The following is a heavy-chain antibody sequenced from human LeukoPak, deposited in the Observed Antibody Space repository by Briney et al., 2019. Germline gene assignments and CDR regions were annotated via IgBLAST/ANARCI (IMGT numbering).Heavy chain of an antibody. D-gene: IGHD5-24*01. V-gene: IGHV4-39*01. J-gene: IGHJ6*03. CDR3: ARHLDGYNYYYYYYMDV. Sequence: SETLSLTCTVSGGSIRSSGYYWGWIRQPPGKGLEWIGGIYYSGSTYYNPSLKSRVTISVDTSKNQFSLKLSSVTAADTAVYYCARHLDGYNYYYYYYMDVWGKGTTVTVSS. CDR1: GGSIRSSGYY. CDR2: IYYSGST.